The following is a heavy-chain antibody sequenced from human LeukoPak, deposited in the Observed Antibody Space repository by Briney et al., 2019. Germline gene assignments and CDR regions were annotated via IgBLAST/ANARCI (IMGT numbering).Heavy chain of an antibody. CDR3: ARARRAVADYFDY. V-gene: IGHV4-59*01. Sequence: PSETLSLTCTVADGSISSYYWNWIRQPPGKGLEWIGYIYFSGSTYYNPSLKSRVTISIDTSKNQFSLKLSSVTAADTAVYYCARARRAVADYFDYWGQGTLVTVPS. CDR1: DGSISSYY. D-gene: IGHD6-19*01. J-gene: IGHJ4*02. CDR2: IYFSGST.